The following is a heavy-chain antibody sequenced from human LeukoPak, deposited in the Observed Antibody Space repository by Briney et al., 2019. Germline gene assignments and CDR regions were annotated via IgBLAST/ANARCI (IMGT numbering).Heavy chain of an antibody. CDR3: ARLTANHFDF. Sequence: GGSLRLSCAASGFSFSDYTISWVRQAPGKGLEWISVFSASSAHIYYTDSVRGRFTISRDISRNTAYLEMGSLRAEDTAMYYCARLTANHFDFWGQGTLVTVSS. CDR1: GFSFSDYT. V-gene: IGHV3-23*01. CDR2: FSASSAHI. J-gene: IGHJ4*02. D-gene: IGHD2-21*02.